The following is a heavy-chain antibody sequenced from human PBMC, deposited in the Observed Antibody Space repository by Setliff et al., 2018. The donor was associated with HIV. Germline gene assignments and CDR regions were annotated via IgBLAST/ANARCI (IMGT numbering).Heavy chain of an antibody. CDR1: GGSISSSTYY. CDR3: ARGSYYDYYFDY. V-gene: IGHV4-39*01. J-gene: IGHJ4*02. D-gene: IGHD3-16*01. CDR2: IYYSGST. Sequence: SETLSLTCTVSGGSISSSTYYWGWIRQPPGKGLEWIGSIYYSGSTYYNPSLKSRVTISVDTSKNQFSLKLNSVTAADTAVYYCARGSYYDYYFDYWGQGTLVTVSS.